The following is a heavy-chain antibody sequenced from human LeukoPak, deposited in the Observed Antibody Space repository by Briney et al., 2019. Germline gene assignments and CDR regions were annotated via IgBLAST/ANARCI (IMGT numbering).Heavy chain of an antibody. CDR3: ARAGIAAAGMETHYYYYYMDV. D-gene: IGHD6-13*01. J-gene: IGHJ6*03. V-gene: IGHV1-69*05. CDR2: IIPIFGTA. CDR1: GGTFSSYA. Sequence: GASVKVSCKASGGTFSSYAFSWVRQAPGQGLEWMGGIIPIFGTANYAQKFQGRVTITTDESTSTAYMELSSLRSEDTAVYYCARAGIAAAGMETHYYYYYMDVWGKGTTVTVSS.